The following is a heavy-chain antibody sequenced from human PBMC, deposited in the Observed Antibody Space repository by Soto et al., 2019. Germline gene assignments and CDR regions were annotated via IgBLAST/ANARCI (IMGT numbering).Heavy chain of an antibody. J-gene: IGHJ6*02. D-gene: IGHD5-12*01. CDR3: ASSIVATIKGAYYYYYGMDV. Sequence: ASVKVSCKASGGTFSSYAISWVRQAPGQGLEWMGGIIPIFGTANYAQKFQGRVTITADESTSTAYMELSSLRSEDTAVYYCASSIVATIKGAYYYYYGMDVWGQGTTVTV. V-gene: IGHV1-69*13. CDR1: GGTFSSYA. CDR2: IIPIFGTA.